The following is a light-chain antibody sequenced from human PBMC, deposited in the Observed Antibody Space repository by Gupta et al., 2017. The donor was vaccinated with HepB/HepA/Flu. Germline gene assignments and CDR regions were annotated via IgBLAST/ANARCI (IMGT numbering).Light chain of an antibody. Sequence: QAGLTQPPSVSKDLRQTATLTCTGNSDNVGYEGAVWLQQHQGHVPRLLHYRNNNRPSGISERFSASRSGNTASLTITGLQPEDEADYYCSAWDRSLSSWVFGGGTKLTVL. CDR3: SAWDRSLSSWV. J-gene: IGLJ2*01. V-gene: IGLV10-54*04. CDR2: RNN. CDR1: SDNVGYEG.